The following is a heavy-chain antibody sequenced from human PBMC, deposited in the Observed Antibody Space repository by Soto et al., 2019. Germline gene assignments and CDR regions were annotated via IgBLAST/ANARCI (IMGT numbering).Heavy chain of an antibody. V-gene: IGHV1-18*01. D-gene: IGHD3-22*01. CDR2: ISAYNGNT. CDR3: ARDRSGYWVGRAFDI. Sequence: ASVKVSCKASGYTFTSYGISWVRQAPGQGLEWMGWISAYNGNTNYAQKLQGRVTMTTDTSTSTAYMELRSLRSDDTAVYYCARDRSGYWVGRAFDIWGQRTMVTVSS. J-gene: IGHJ3*02. CDR1: GYTFTSYG.